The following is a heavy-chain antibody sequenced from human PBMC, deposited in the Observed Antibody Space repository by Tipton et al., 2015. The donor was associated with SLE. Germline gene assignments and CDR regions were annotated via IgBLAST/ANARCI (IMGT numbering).Heavy chain of an antibody. Sequence: GSLRLSCAASGFTFSSYWMHWVRQAPGKGLVWVSRINSDGSSTSYADSVKGRFTISRDNAKNTLYLQMNSLRAEDTAVYYCTRVGCGGYDFWSGSYYYYGKDVWGQGTTVTVSS. CDR1: GFTFSSYW. CDR3: TRVGCGGYDFWSGSYYYYGKDV. J-gene: IGHJ6*02. V-gene: IGHV3-74*01. D-gene: IGHD3-3*01. CDR2: INSDGSST.